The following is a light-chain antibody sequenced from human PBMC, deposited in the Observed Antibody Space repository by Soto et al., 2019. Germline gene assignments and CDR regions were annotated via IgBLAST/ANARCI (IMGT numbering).Light chain of an antibody. V-gene: IGKV3-15*01. J-gene: IGKJ4*01. Sequence: EIVMTQSPATLSVSPGERATLSCRASQSIGKKLGWYQQKPGQPPRLLIYGASTRATGIPGRFSGSGSGTEFTLTISTVQSEDLAVYYCQHYNNWPLTFGRGTKVDIK. CDR3: QHYNNWPLT. CDR1: QSIGKK. CDR2: GAS.